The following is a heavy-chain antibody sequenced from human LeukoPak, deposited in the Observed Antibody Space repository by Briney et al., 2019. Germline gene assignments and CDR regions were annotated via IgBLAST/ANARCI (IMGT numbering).Heavy chain of an antibody. CDR3: ASRSSWRNYYGMDV. J-gene: IGHJ6*02. CDR2: IYYSGST. CDR1: GGSISSGDYY. V-gene: IGHV4-30-4*01. Sequence: SETLSHTCTVSGGSISSGDYYWSWIRQPPGKGLEWIGYIYYSGSTYYNPSLKSRVTISVDTSKNQFSLKLSSVTAADTAVYYCASRSSWRNYYGMDVWGQGTTVTVSS. D-gene: IGHD6-13*01.